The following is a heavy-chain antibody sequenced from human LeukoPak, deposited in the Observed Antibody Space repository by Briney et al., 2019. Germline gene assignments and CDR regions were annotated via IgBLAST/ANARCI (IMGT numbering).Heavy chain of an antibody. D-gene: IGHD4-17*01. V-gene: IGHV4-39*01. CDR2: MSYTGTT. J-gene: IGHJ4*02. CDR3: LTHSNEKYRDHHFDS. Sequence: TSETLSLTCSASGDSISSRHHWGWIRQPPGKGLEWIGTMSYTGTTSYNPSLKGRLIISIVTSKNQVSLHLSSVTAADTALYYLLTHSNEKYRDHHFDSWGQGTLVTVSS. CDR1: GDSISSRHH.